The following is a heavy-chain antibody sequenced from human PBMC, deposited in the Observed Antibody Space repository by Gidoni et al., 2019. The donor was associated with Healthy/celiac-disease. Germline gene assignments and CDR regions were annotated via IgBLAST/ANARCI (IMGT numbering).Heavy chain of an antibody. V-gene: IGHV4-59*01. CDR3: ARKIRSSSGSYLDY. D-gene: IGHD1-26*01. CDR1: GGSISSYY. Sequence: QVQLQESGPGLVKPSETLSLTCTVSGGSISSYYWSWIRQPPGKGLEWIGYIYYSGSTNYNPSLKSRVTISVDTSKNQFSLKLSSVTAADTAVYYCARKIRSSSGSYLDYWGQGTLVTVSS. J-gene: IGHJ4*02. CDR2: IYYSGST.